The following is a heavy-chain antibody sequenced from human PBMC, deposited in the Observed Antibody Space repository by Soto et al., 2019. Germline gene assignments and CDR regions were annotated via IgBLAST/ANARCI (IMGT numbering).Heavy chain of an antibody. V-gene: IGHV3-73*02. CDR2: IRSKANNYAT. CDR3: ARPFYGY. CDR1: GFTFSDSG. Sequence: EVQLGESGGGLVQPGWSLKLSCAASGFTFSDSGLHWVRQASGKGLEWIGRIRSKANNYATAYAASVEGRFTISRDDSKNTTYLQMDSLKVEDTAVYFCARPFYGYWGQGALVTVSS. D-gene: IGHD3-16*01. J-gene: IGHJ4*02.